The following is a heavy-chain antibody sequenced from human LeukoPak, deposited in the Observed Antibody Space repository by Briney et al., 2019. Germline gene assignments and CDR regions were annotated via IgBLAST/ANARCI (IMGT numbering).Heavy chain of an antibody. CDR2: ISSSSSYI. V-gene: IGHV3-21*01. J-gene: IGHJ4*02. CDR3: ARVKGDDFWSGTFDY. Sequence: GGSLRLSCAASGFTFSSYSMNWVRQAPGKGLEWVSSISSSSSYIYYADSVKGRFTISRDNAKNSLYLQMNSLRAEDTAVNYCARVKGDDFWSGTFDYWGQGALVTVSS. D-gene: IGHD3-3*01. CDR1: GFTFSSYS.